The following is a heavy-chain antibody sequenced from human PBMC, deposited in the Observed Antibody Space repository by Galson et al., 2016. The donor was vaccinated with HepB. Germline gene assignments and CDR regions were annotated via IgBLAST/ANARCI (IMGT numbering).Heavy chain of an antibody. J-gene: IGHJ3*02. Sequence: SVKVSCKATGGTFSSYPINWVRQAPGQGLEWMGRITPMFGTTDYAQKFQGRVTMTADESTSTAYMELTSLRYEDTSVYYCARDMDTPMVNDAYDIWGQGATVIVS. D-gene: IGHD5-18*01. CDR1: GGTFSSYP. V-gene: IGHV1-69*13. CDR3: ARDMDTPMVNDAYDI. CDR2: ITPMFGTT.